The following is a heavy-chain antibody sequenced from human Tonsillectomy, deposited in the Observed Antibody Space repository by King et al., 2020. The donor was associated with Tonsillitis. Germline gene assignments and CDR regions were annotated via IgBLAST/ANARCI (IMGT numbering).Heavy chain of an antibody. CDR1: GFTFSSYG. V-gene: IGHV3-30*02. CDR3: AKVRVPLGSCYDLFPHRENYFDY. J-gene: IGHJ4*02. CDR2: IRYDGSNK. D-gene: IGHD5-12*01. Sequence: VQLVESGGGVVQPGGSLRLSCAASGFTFSSYGMHWVRQAPGKGLEWVAFIRYDGSNKYYADSVKGRFTISRDNSKNTLYLQMNSLRAEDTAVYYCAKVRVPLGSCYDLFPHRENYFDYWGQGTLVTVSS.